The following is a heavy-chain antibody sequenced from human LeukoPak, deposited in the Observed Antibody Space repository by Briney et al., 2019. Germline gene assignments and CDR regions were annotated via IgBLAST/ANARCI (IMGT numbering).Heavy chain of an antibody. CDR1: GFTVSSNY. CDR2: LSSSGSTI. V-gene: IGHV3-11*04. J-gene: IGHJ4*02. Sequence: GGSLRLSCAASGFTVSSNYMSWIRQAPGKGLEWVSYLSSSGSTIYSADSVKGRFTISRDNAKNSLYLQMNSLRAEDTAVYYCARGGGPYCSSTACYHFDYWGQGTLVTVSS. D-gene: IGHD2-2*01. CDR3: ARGGGPYCSSTACYHFDY.